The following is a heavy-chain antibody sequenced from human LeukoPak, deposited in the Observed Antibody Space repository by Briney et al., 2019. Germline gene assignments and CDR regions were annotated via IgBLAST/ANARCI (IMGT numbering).Heavy chain of an antibody. CDR2: ISSSSSYM. V-gene: IGHV3-21*01. CDR3: ARDLDSSGYTDY. Sequence: PGGSLRLSCAASGFTFSSYAMSWVRQAPGKGLEWVSFISSSSSYMYYADSVKGRFIISRDNAKNSLYLQMNSLRVEDTAVYYCARDLDSSGYTDYWGQGTLVTVSS. CDR1: GFTFSSYA. D-gene: IGHD3-22*01. J-gene: IGHJ4*02.